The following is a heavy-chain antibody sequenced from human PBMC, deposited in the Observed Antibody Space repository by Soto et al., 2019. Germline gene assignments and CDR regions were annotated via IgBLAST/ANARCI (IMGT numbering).Heavy chain of an antibody. CDR3: ARGLKQYLDYYYYYMDV. Sequence: SETLSLTCAVYGGSFSGYYWSWIRQPPGKGLEWIGEINHSGSTNYNPSLKSRVTISVDTSKNQFSLKLSSVTAADTAVYYCARGLKQYLDYYYYYMDVWGKGTTVTVSS. J-gene: IGHJ6*03. V-gene: IGHV4-34*01. D-gene: IGHD6-13*01. CDR1: GGSFSGYY. CDR2: INHSGST.